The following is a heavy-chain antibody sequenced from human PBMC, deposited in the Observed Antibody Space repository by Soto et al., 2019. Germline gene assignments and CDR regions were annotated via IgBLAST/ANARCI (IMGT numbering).Heavy chain of an antibody. V-gene: IGHV4-59*08. D-gene: IGHD5-18*01. J-gene: IGHJ5*02. CDR3: ARRVQANSAVVQGNWLDP. CDR1: GGSISSHS. CDR2: VYSSGST. Sequence: QVKLQEAGPRLVKPSETLSLTCSVSGGSISSHSWNWIRQPPGRGLEWIGHVYSSGSTNYNPSLERRVTISVDTSKYQFSLKLTSLTAADTAVYYCARRVQANSAVVQGNWLDPWGQGTLVTVSS.